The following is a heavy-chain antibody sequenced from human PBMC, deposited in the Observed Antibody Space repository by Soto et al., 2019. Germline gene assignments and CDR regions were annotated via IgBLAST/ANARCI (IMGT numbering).Heavy chain of an antibody. CDR1: GDSISSGGYY. J-gene: IGHJ5*02. D-gene: IGHD6-19*01. CDR2: IYSGGAT. Sequence: QVQLQESGPGLVKPSQTLSLTCSVSGDSISSGGYYWGWIRQHPGMGLEWIGHIYSGGATYYNPSLKSRITISLDTSQNQFSRKLRSVTVADTAVYYCARRQWPWGQGTLVTVSS. CDR3: ARRQWP. V-gene: IGHV4-31*03.